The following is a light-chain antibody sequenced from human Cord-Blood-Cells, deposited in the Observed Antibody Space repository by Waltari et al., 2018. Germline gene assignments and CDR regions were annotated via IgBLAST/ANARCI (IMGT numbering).Light chain of an antibody. CDR3: QQYYSYPWT. J-gene: IGKJ1*01. Sequence: AIRMTQSPSSLSASTGDRVTITCRASQGISSYLAWYQQKPGKAPKLLIYAPSTLQSGVPSRFSGSGSGTDFTLTISCLQSEDFATYYCQQYYSYPWTFGQGTKVENK. CDR2: APS. CDR1: QGISSY. V-gene: IGKV1-8*01.